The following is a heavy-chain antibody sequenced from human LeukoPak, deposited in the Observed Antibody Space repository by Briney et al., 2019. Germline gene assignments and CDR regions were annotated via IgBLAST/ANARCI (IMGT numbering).Heavy chain of an antibody. V-gene: IGHV4-30-4*01. CDR1: GGSISSGDYY. J-gene: IGHJ5*02. CDR2: IYYSGST. CDR3: ARVREAAAGFDP. D-gene: IGHD6-13*01. Sequence: SQTLSLTCTVSGGSISSGDYYWSWIRQPPGKGLEWIGYIYYSGSTYYNPSLKSRVTISVDTSKNQFSLKLSSVTAADTAVYYCARVREAAAGFDPWGQGTLVTVSS.